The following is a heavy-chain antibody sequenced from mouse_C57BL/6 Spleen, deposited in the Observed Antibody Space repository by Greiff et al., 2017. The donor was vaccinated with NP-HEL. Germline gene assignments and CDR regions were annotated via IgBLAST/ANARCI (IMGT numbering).Heavy chain of an antibody. J-gene: IGHJ1*03. D-gene: IGHD1-1*01. CDR1: GYTFTDYT. CDR3: AKDGSSEWYFGV. V-gene: IGHV1-78*01. Sequence: VKLMESDAELVKPGASVKISCKVSGYTFTDYTIHWMKQRPEQGLEWIGYIYPRDGSTKYNEKFKGKATLTADKSSSTAYMQLNSLTSEDSAVYFCAKDGSSEWYFGVWGTGTTVTVAS. CDR2: IYPRDGST.